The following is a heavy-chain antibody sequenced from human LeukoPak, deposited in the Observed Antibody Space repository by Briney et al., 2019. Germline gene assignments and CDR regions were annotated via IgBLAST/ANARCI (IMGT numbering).Heavy chain of an antibody. CDR1: GFSFSNSY. D-gene: IGHD4-17*01. CDR3: STEPRSLLY. V-gene: IGHV3-11*01. Sequence: PGGSLRLSSVVSGFSFSNSYMTWIRQTPGKGLESLAYISGSGSDIYYADSVKGRFTISRDNAKNSLYLQLNSLRPEDTALYYCSTEPRSLLYWGHGTLVTVSS. CDR2: ISGSGSDI. J-gene: IGHJ4*01.